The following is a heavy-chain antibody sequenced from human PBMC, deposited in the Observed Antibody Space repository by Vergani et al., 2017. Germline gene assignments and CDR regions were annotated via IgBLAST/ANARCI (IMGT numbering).Heavy chain of an antibody. CDR3: ARDGQLYYGDYYYYYMDV. J-gene: IGHJ6*03. V-gene: IGHV3-21*01. Sequence: EVQLVESGGGLVKPGGSLRLSCAASGFTFSSYSMNWVRQAPGKGLEWVSSISSSSSYIYYADSVKGRFTISRDNAKNSLYLQMNSLRAEDTAVYYCARDGQLYYGDYYYYYMDVWGKGTTVTVSS. D-gene: IGHD3-10*01. CDR1: GFTFSSYS. CDR2: ISSSSSYI.